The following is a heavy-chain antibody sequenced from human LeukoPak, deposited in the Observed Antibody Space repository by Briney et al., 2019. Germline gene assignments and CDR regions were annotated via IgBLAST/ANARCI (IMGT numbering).Heavy chain of an antibody. CDR1: GYSISSGYY. CDR2: FYHSGRT. J-gene: IGHJ4*02. V-gene: IGHV4-38-2*01. CDR3: ARGGAAAGTPNFDS. D-gene: IGHD6-13*01. Sequence: PSETLSLTCAVSGYSISSGYYWGWIRQPPGKGLEWIGDFYHSGRTYYNPSLKSRVTISVDTSMNQLSLKLSSVTAADTAVYYCARGGAAAGTPNFDSWGQGTLVTVSS.